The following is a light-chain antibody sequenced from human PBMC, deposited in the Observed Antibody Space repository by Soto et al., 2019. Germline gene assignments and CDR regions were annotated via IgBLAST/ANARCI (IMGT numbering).Light chain of an antibody. CDR3: NSYTSSSTYV. CDR2: DVS. Sequence: QSALTQPASVSGSPGQSITISYTGTSSDVGGSNYVSWYQQHPGKAPKLIIFDVSHRPSGFSNRFSGSKSGNTASLTISGLQAEDEADYYCNSYTSSSTYVFGSGTKLTVL. CDR1: SSDVGGSNY. J-gene: IGLJ1*01. V-gene: IGLV2-14*03.